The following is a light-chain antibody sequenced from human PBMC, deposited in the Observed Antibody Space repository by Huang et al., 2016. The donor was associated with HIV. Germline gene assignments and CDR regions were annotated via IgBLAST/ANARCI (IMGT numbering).Light chain of an antibody. Sequence: EIVMTQSPVTLSVSPGERATLSCRASQSVSSNLAWYQQKAGHAPRLLIYGASTRATGIPARFSGSGSGTEFTLTISSLQSEDFAVYYCQQYNNWPPEETFGPGTKVDIK. CDR3: QQYNNWPPEET. CDR2: GAS. J-gene: IGKJ3*01. CDR1: QSVSSN. V-gene: IGKV3-15*01.